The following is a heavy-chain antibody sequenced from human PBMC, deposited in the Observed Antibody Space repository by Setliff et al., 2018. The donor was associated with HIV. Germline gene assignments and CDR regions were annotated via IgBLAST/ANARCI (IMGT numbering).Heavy chain of an antibody. D-gene: IGHD3-10*01. Sequence: LSLTCVVSGDSMDSRKWWSWVRQPPGKGLEYIGTIYPSGNTIYNPSLKSRTTISIDKSNNQFSLKLSSMTAADTAVYYCARGGEGEFLWFGNFSYYIDYWGQGTLVTVSS. CDR3: ARGGEGEFLWFGNFSYYIDY. J-gene: IGHJ4*02. V-gene: IGHV4-4*02. CDR2: IYPSGNT. CDR1: GDSMDSRKW.